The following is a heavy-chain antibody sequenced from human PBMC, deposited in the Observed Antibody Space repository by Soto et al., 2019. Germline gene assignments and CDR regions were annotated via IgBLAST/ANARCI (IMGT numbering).Heavy chain of an antibody. D-gene: IGHD6-19*01. CDR1: GGTFSSYA. J-gene: IGHJ4*02. Sequence: QVQLVQSGAEVKKPGSSVKVSCKASGGTFSSYAISWVRQAPGQGLEWMGGIIPIFGTANYAQKFQGRVTITADDSPSTGYVELSSLRSEDTAVYYCAHLEYSSGWYGQFDYWGQGTLVTVSS. CDR2: IIPIFGTA. V-gene: IGHV1-69*12. CDR3: AHLEYSSGWYGQFDY.